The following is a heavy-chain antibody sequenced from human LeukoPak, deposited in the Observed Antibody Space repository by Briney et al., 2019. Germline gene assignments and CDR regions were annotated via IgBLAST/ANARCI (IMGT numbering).Heavy chain of an antibody. V-gene: IGHV4-4*07. D-gene: IGHD5-18*01. CDR1: DGSFSGYY. Sequence: SETLSLTCAVYDGSFSGYYWSWIRQPAGKGLEWIGRIYTSGSTNYNPSLKSRVTMSVDTSKNQFSLKLSSVTAADTAVYYCARDSGYSYGYGTFDYWGQGTLVTVSS. CDR2: IYTSGST. CDR3: ARDSGYSYGYGTFDY. J-gene: IGHJ4*02.